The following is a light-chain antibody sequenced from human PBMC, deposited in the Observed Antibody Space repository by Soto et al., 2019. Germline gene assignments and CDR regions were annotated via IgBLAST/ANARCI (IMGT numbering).Light chain of an antibody. V-gene: IGLV2-14*01. CDR3: NSYTSNSSWV. CDR2: EVT. Sequence: QSALSQPASVAGSPGQSITISCTGTRSDVGSYNYVSWYQQHPGKAPKLMIYEVTNRPSGVSNRFSGSKSGNTASLTISGLQAEDEADYYCNSYTSNSSWVFGGGTKVTVL. CDR1: RSDVGSYNY. J-gene: IGLJ3*02.